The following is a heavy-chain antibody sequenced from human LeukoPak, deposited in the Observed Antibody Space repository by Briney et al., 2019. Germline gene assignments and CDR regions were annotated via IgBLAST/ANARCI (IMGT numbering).Heavy chain of an antibody. CDR1: GGSISSSSYY. Sequence: SETLSLTCTASGGSISSSSYYWGWIRQPPGKGLEWLGSIYYSGSTYYNPSLKSRVTISVDTSKNQFSLKLSSVTAADTAVYYCARVGIAAAGTGWFDPWGQGTLVTVSS. V-gene: IGHV4-39*07. J-gene: IGHJ5*02. CDR2: IYYSGST. D-gene: IGHD6-13*01. CDR3: ARVGIAAAGTGWFDP.